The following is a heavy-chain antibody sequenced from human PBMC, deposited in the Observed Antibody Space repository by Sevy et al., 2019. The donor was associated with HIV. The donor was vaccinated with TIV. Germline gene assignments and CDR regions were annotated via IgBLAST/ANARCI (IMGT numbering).Heavy chain of an antibody. CDR2: TYYTGTT. Sequence: SETLSLTCTVSGGSISSSSYYWVWIRQPPGRGLEWIGSTYYTGTTYYNPSLKSRLTISVDTSKNQFSLKLSSGTATDTAVYYCARLAYGDYTNFFDPWGQGTLVTVSS. D-gene: IGHD4-17*01. CDR1: GGSISSSSYY. J-gene: IGHJ5*02. CDR3: ARLAYGDYTNFFDP. V-gene: IGHV4-39*01.